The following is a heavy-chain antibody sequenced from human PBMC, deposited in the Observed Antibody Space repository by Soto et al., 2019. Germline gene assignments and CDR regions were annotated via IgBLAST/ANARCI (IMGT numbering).Heavy chain of an antibody. V-gene: IGHV2-5*02. CDR3: AHSGYYYGSGSYSSAFDI. D-gene: IGHD3-10*01. J-gene: IGHJ3*02. CDR1: GFSLSTSGVG. CDR2: IYWDDDK. Sequence: QITLKESGPTLVKPTQTLTLTCTFSGFSLSTSGVGVGWIRQPPGKALEWLALIYWDDDKRYSPSLKSRLTITKDTSKNQVVLTMTNMDPVDTATYYCAHSGYYYGSGSYSSAFDIWDQGTMVTVSS.